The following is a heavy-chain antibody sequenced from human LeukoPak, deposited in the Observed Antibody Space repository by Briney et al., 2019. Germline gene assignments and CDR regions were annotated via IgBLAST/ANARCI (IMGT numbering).Heavy chain of an antibody. Sequence: SQTLSLTCTVSGGSISSGGYYWSWIRQPPGKGLEWIGYIYHSGSTYYNPSLKSRVTISVDRSKNQFSLKLSSVTAADTAVYYCARVTGYDFWSGYFWFDPWGQGTLVTVSS. CDR2: IYHSGST. V-gene: IGHV4-30-2*01. CDR3: ARVTGYDFWSGYFWFDP. CDR1: GGSISSGGYY. J-gene: IGHJ5*02. D-gene: IGHD3-3*01.